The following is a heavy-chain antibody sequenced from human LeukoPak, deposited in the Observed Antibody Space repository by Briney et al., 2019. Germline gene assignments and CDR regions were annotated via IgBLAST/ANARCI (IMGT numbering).Heavy chain of an antibody. CDR2: ISYDGSNK. J-gene: IGHJ4*02. CDR3: AREVVAVAGRRRSYFDY. Sequence: GGSLRLSYAASGFTFSSYAMHWVRQAPGKGLEWVAVISYDGSNKYYADSVKGRFTISRDNSKNTLYLQMNSLRAEDTAVYYCAREVVAVAGRRRSYFDYWGQGTLVTVSS. CDR1: GFTFSSYA. D-gene: IGHD6-19*01. V-gene: IGHV3-30-3*01.